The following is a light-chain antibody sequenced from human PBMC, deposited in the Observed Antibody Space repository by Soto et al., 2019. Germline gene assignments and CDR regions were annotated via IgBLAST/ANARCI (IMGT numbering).Light chain of an antibody. J-gene: IGKJ1*01. CDR3: QKYNSAPRT. Sequence: DIQMTQSPSSLSASVGNRVTITCQASQDIATYLNWYQQKPGKAPNLLIYDASNLETGVPSRFSGGGSGTDFTLTISSLQPEDVATYYCQKYNSAPRTFGQGTKVDI. CDR2: DAS. CDR1: QDIATY. V-gene: IGKV1-33*01.